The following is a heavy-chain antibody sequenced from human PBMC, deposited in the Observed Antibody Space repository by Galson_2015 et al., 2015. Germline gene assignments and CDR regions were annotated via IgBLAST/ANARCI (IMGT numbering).Heavy chain of an antibody. CDR2: MNPNSGNT. CDR1: GYTFTSYD. Sequence: SVKVSCKASGYTFTSYDINWVRQATGQGLEWMGWMNPNSGNTGYAQKFQGRVTMTRNTSISTAYMELSSLRSEDTAVYYCARGQKWLADDAFDIWGQGTMVTVSS. J-gene: IGHJ3*02. D-gene: IGHD6-19*01. CDR3: ARGQKWLADDAFDI. V-gene: IGHV1-8*01.